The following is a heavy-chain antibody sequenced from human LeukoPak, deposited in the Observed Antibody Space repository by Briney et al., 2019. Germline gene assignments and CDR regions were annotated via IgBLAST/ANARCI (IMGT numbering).Heavy chain of an antibody. CDR1: GFTCSSYA. V-gene: IGHV3-23*01. J-gene: IGHJ4*02. D-gene: IGHD6-19*01. CDR2: ISGSGGST. Sequence: GGSLRLSCAASGFTCSSYAMSWVRQAPGKGLEWVSAISGSGGSTYYADSVKGRFTISRDNSKNTLYLQMNSLRAEDTTIYYCAKGISGWYLYYFDYWGQGTLVTVSS. CDR3: AKGISGWYLYYFDY.